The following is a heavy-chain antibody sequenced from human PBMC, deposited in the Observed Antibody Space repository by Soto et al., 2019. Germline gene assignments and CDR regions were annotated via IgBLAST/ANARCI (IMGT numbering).Heavy chain of an antibody. CDR2: INHSGST. CDR1: GGSFSGYY. Sequence: PSETLSLTCAVYGGSFSGYYWSWIRQPPGKGLEWIGEINHSGSTNYNPSLKSRVTISVDTSKNQFSLKLSSVTAAATALYYCARGRVTQGIFGVVIIEHYYYYVMDVWGQGTTVTVSS. V-gene: IGHV4-34*01. D-gene: IGHD3-3*01. CDR3: ARGRVTQGIFGVVIIEHYYYYVMDV. J-gene: IGHJ6*02.